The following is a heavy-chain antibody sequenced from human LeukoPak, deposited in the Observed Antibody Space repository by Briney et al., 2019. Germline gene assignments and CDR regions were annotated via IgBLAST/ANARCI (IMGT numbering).Heavy chain of an antibody. Sequence: SVKVSCKASGGTFSSYAISWVRQAPGQGLEWMGGIIPIFGTANYAQKFQGRVTITADKSTSTAYMELSSLRSEDTAVYYCARGPGMAVADNFDYWGQGTLVTVSS. CDR1: GGTFSSYA. D-gene: IGHD6-19*01. J-gene: IGHJ4*02. V-gene: IGHV1-69*06. CDR2: IIPIFGTA. CDR3: ARGPGMAVADNFDY.